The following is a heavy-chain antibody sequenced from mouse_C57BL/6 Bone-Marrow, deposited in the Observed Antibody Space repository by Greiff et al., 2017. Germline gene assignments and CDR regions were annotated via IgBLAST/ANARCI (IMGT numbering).Heavy chain of an antibody. CDR1: GYTFTSYW. CDR2: IHPSDSDT. Sequence: QVQLQQPGAELVKPGASVKVSCKASGYTFTSYWMHWVKPRPGQGLEWIGRIHPSDSDTNYNQKFKGKATLTVDKSSSTAYMQLSSLTSEDSSVYDCAIPYGSGYDYAMYYWGQGTSVTVSS. CDR3: AIPYGSGYDYAMYY. V-gene: IGHV1-74*01. J-gene: IGHJ4*01. D-gene: IGHD1-1*01.